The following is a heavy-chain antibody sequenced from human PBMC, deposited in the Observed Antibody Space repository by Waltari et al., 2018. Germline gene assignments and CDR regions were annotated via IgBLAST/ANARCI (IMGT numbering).Heavy chain of an antibody. Sequence: QVQLVESGGGVVQPGRSLRPSCAASGFTFSSYAMHWFRQAPGKGLEWWAVISYDGSNKYYADSVKGRFTISRDNSKNTLYLQMNSLRAEDTAVYYCAGGYSSGWYENYFDYWGQGTLVTVSS. D-gene: IGHD6-19*01. V-gene: IGHV3-30-3*01. CDR2: ISYDGSNK. CDR3: AGGYSSGWYENYFDY. CDR1: GFTFSSYA. J-gene: IGHJ4*02.